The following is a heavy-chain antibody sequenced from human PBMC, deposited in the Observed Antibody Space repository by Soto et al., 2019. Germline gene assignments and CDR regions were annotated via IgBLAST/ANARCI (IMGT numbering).Heavy chain of an antibody. CDR3: ERDRNSGYDYRDLDY. Sequence: GASVKVSCKASGGTFSSYAISWVRQAPGQGLEWMGGIIPIFGTANYAQKFQGRVTITADESTSTAYMELSSLRSEDTAVYYCERDRNSGYDYRDLDYWGQGTLVTVSS. CDR1: GGTFSSYA. CDR2: IIPIFGTA. V-gene: IGHV1-69*13. J-gene: IGHJ4*02. D-gene: IGHD5-12*01.